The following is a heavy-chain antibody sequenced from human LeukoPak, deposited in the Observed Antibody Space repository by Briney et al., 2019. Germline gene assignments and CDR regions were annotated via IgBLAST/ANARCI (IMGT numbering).Heavy chain of an antibody. CDR2: ISYDGSNK. V-gene: IGHV3-30-3*01. Sequence: GRSLRLSCAASGFTFSSYAMHWVRQAPGEGLEWVAVISYDGSNKYYADSVKGRFTISRDNSKNTLYLQMNSLRAEDTAVYYCAGGYCSGGSCSLSGPWGQGTLVTVSS. CDR3: AGGYCSGGSCSLSGP. CDR1: GFTFSSYA. J-gene: IGHJ5*02. D-gene: IGHD2-15*01.